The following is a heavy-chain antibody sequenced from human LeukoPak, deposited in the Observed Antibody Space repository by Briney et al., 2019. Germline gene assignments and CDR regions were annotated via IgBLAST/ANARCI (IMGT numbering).Heavy chain of an antibody. CDR1: GGSISSSSYY. CDR2: IYYSGST. D-gene: IGHD3-10*01. Sequence: SETLSLTCTVSGGSISSSSYYWGWIRQPPGKGLEWIGSIYYSGSTYYNPSLKSRVTISVDTSKNQFSLKLSSVTAADTAVYYCARHGGLWFGELLSPFDYWGQGTLVTVSS. V-gene: IGHV4-39*01. J-gene: IGHJ4*02. CDR3: ARHGGLWFGELLSPFDY.